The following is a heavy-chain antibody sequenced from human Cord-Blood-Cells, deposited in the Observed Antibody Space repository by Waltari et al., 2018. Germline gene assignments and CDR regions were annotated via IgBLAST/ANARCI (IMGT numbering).Heavy chain of an antibody. V-gene: IGHV3-7*01. J-gene: IGHJ4*02. CDR3: ARDRQQLDY. CDR2: IKQDGSEK. Sequence: EVQLVESGGGLVQPGGSLSLSCAASGFPFSSHWMGWVRQAPGKGLEWVANIKQDGSEKYYVDSVKGRFTISRDNAKNSLYLQMNSLRAEDTAVYYCARDRQQLDYWGQGTLVTVSS. D-gene: IGHD6-13*01. CDR1: GFPFSSHW.